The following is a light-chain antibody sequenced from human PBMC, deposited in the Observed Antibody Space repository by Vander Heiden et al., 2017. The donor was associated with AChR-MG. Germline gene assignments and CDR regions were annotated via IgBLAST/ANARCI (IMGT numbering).Light chain of an antibody. CDR2: GAS. V-gene: IGKV3-20*01. Sequence: EIVLTQSPGTLSLSPGERATLSCRASPSVSSSYLAWYQQKPGQGPRLLIYGASSRATGIPDRFSGSGSGTDFTLTISRLEPEDFAVYYCQQYGSSPLFTFGPGTKVDIK. CDR3: QQYGSSPLFT. CDR1: PSVSSSY. J-gene: IGKJ3*01.